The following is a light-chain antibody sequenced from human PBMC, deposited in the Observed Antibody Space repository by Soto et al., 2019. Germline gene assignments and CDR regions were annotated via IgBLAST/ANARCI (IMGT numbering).Light chain of an antibody. CDR3: QQYGSSPPDT. V-gene: IGKV3-20*01. J-gene: IGKJ4*01. CDR1: ESVSSTY. CDR2: GAS. Sequence: EIVLTQSPGTLSLSPGDRATLSCRASESVSSTYLAWYQQKPGQAPRLLIYGASSRASGIPDRFSGSGSGTDFTLTISRLEPEGFAVYYCQQYGSSPPDTFGGGTKVEIK.